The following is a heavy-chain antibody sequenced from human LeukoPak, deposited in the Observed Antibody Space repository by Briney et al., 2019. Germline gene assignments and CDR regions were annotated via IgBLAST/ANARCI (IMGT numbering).Heavy chain of an antibody. CDR2: IYYSGTI. CDR1: GDSISNSNYY. J-gene: IGHJ4*02. V-gene: IGHV4-39*07. Sequence: PSETLSLTCTVSGDSISNSNYYWGWIRQPPGKGLGWIGTIYYSGTIYYNPSLKSRVTISVDTSKNQFSLKLSSVTAADTAVYYCARAPRLRLPHYFDYWGQGTLVTVSS. CDR3: ARAPRLRLPHYFDY. D-gene: IGHD6-25*01.